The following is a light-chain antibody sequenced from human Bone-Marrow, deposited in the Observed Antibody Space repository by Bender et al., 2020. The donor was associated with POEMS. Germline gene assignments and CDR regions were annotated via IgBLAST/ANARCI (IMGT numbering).Light chain of an antibody. CDR3: SSYATSDKYF. CDR2: DVT. J-gene: IGLJ1*01. V-gene: IGLV2-14*03. Sequence: HSALTQPASVSGSPGQSITISCTGGSGDIGDYNYVSWYQQHPGEAPKLVIYDVTNRPSGVSDRFSGSKSGNTASLAISGLQPDDEADYYCSSYATSDKYFFGTGTKVTVL. CDR1: SGDIGDYNY.